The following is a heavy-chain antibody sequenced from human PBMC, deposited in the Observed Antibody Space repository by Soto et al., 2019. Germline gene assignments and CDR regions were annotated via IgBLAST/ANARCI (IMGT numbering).Heavy chain of an antibody. J-gene: IGHJ4*02. D-gene: IGHD3-22*01. Sequence: GGSLRLSCAASGFTFSSYAMSWVRQAPGKGLEWVSAISGSGGSTYYADSVKGRFTISRDNSKNTLYLQMNSLRAEDTAVYYCAKDSYDSSGYYLGYLDYWGQGTLVTVSS. V-gene: IGHV3-23*01. CDR2: ISGSGGST. CDR3: AKDSYDSSGYYLGYLDY. CDR1: GFTFSSYA.